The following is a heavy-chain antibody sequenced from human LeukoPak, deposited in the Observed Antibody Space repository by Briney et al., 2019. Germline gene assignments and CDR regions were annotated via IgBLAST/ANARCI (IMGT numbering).Heavy chain of an antibody. D-gene: IGHD3-22*01. J-gene: IGHJ4*02. CDR2: IYHSGST. CDR1: GGSISSGDYY. CDR3: ARASDSSGLYYFDY. Sequence: PSETLSLTCTVSGGSISSGDYYWSWVRQPPGKGLEWIGEIYHSGSTNYNPSLKSRVTISVDKSKNQFSLKLSSVTAADTAVYYCARASDSSGLYYFDYWGQGTLVTVSS. V-gene: IGHV4-4*02.